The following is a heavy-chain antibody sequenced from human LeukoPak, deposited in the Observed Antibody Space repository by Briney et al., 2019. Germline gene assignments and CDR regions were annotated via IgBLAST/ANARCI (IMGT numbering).Heavy chain of an antibody. CDR1: GYSFTAFY. Sequence: ASVKVSCKTSGYSFTAFYIHWVRQAPGQGLEWMGWISAYNGNTDYAQNLQGRVTMTTDTLTSTAYMELRSLRSDDTAVYYCARDQSLVAYSSTWFDYWGQGTPVTVSS. CDR2: ISAYNGNT. J-gene: IGHJ4*02. V-gene: IGHV1-18*04. D-gene: IGHD6-13*01. CDR3: ARDQSLVAYSSTWFDY.